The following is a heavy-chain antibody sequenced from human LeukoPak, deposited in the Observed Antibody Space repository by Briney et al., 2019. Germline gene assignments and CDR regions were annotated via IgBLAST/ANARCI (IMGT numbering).Heavy chain of an antibody. CDR3: AKDAVRDSGRINWFDL. Sequence: GGSLRLSCAASGFTFSSYAMVWVRQAPGKGLEWVSSISGSGDITYYADSMKGRFTISRDNSKNQLHLQMKSLRAEDTALFYCAKDAVRDSGRINWFDLWGQGTRVTVSP. V-gene: IGHV3-23*01. CDR2: ISGSGDIT. D-gene: IGHD3-10*01. CDR1: GFTFSSYA. J-gene: IGHJ5*02.